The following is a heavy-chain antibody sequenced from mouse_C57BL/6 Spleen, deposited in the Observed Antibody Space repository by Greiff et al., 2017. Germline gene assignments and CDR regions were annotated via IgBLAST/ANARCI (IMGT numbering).Heavy chain of an antibody. D-gene: IGHD1-1*01. V-gene: IGHV5-9*01. J-gene: IGHJ1*03. CDR2: ISGGGGNT. Sequence: DVQLVESGGGLVKPGGSLKLSCAASGFTFSSYTMSWVRQTPEKRLEWVATISGGGGNTYYPDSVKGRFTIARDYAKNTLYLQMSSLRSEYTACDYCARQNYGNSYDWYFADWGTGTMVTVSS. CDR3: ARQNYGNSYDWYFAD. CDR1: GFTFSSYT.